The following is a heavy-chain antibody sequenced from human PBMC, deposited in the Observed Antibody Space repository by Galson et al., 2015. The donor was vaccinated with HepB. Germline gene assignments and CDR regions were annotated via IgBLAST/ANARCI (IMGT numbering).Heavy chain of an antibody. V-gene: IGHV2-70*11. CDR3: ARAGYYYGSGSYYKFCGLYGMDV. J-gene: IGHJ6*02. D-gene: IGHD3-10*01. CDR2: IDWDDDK. CDR1: GFSLSTSGMC. Sequence: PALVKPTQTLTLTCTFSGFSLSTSGMCVTWIRQPPGKALEWLARIDWDDDKYYSTSLKTRLTISKDTSKNQVVLTMTNMDPVDTATYYCARAGYYYGSGSYYKFCGLYGMDVWGQGTTVTVSS.